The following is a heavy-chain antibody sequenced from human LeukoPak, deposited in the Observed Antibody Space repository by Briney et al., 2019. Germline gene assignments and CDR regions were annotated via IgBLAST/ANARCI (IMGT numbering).Heavy chain of an antibody. CDR1: GYTFTSYD. J-gene: IGHJ4*02. CDR2: MNPNSGNT. Sequence: ASVKVSCKASGYTFTSYDINWVRQATGQGFEWMGWMNPNSGNTGYAQKFQGRVTMTRNTSISTAYMELSSLRSEDTVVYYCARAYDSSGYYTAFFDYWGQGTLVTVSS. D-gene: IGHD3-22*01. CDR3: ARAYDSSGYYTAFFDY. V-gene: IGHV1-8*01.